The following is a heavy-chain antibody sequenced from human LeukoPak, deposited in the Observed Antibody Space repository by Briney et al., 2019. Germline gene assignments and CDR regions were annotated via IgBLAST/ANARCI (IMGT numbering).Heavy chain of an antibody. Sequence: PSETLSLTCTVSGGSISGYYWNWIRQPAGKGLEWIGRIFHSGSTNYNPSLNSRVTMSVDTSKNQFSLKLSSVTAADTAVYYCARTYDSPGYYSPDYYYMDVWGKGTTVTISS. V-gene: IGHV4-4*07. CDR1: GGSISGYY. CDR2: IFHSGST. CDR3: ARTYDSPGYYSPDYYYMDV. J-gene: IGHJ6*03. D-gene: IGHD3-22*01.